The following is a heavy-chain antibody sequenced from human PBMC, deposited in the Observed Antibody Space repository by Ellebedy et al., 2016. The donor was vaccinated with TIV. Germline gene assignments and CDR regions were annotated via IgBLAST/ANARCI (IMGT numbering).Heavy chain of an antibody. D-gene: IGHD4-17*01. CDR3: AKLLGRATVTQLDH. V-gene: IGHV3-7*01. J-gene: IGHJ4*02. Sequence: GESLKISCEVSEFIFSIYWMSWVRQAPGKELEWVANIKPDGSETFYADSVKGRFSISRDNAKNSLYLQMNSLRAEDTAVYYCAKLLGRATVTQLDHWGQGTLVTVSS. CDR1: EFIFSIYW. CDR2: IKPDGSET.